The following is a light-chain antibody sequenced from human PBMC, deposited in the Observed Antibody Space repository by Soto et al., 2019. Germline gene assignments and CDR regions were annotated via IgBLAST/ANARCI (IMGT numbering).Light chain of an antibody. CDR1: SSNIGAGYG. CDR3: QSYDSSLSGWV. Sequence: QSVLTQPPSVSGAPGQRVTISCTGSSSNIGAGYGVHWYQQLPGTAPKLLIYGNSNRPSGVPDRFSGYKSGTSASLAITGLQAEDEADYYRQSYDSSLSGWVFGGGTKLTVL. J-gene: IGLJ3*02. V-gene: IGLV1-40*01. CDR2: GNS.